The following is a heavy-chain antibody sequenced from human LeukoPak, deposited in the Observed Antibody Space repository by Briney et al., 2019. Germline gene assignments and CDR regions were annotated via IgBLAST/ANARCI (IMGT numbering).Heavy chain of an antibody. CDR2: IYSGGST. V-gene: IGHV3-53*01. CDR3: AREIMTMVVRYFQH. D-gene: IGHD4-23*01. CDR1: GFTFSSNY. J-gene: IGHJ1*01. Sequence: PGGSLRLSCAASGFTFSSNYMSWVRQAPGKGLEWVSVIYSGGSTYYADSVKGRFTISRDNSKNTLYLQMNSLRAEDTAVYYCAREIMTMVVRYFQHWGQGTLVTVSS.